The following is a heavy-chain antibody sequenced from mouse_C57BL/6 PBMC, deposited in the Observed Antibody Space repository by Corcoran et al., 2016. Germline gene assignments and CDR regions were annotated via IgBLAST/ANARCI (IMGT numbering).Heavy chain of an antibody. CDR1: GYTFTDYY. Sequence: EVQLQQSGPELVKPGASVKISCKASGYTFTDYYMNWVKQSHGKSLEWIGDINPNNGGTSYNQKFKGKATLTVDKSSSTAYMELRSLTSEDSAVYYCEIYYDYGVAYWGQGTLVTVSA. CDR3: EIYYDYGVAY. CDR2: INPNNGGT. D-gene: IGHD2-4*01. J-gene: IGHJ3*01. V-gene: IGHV1-26*01.